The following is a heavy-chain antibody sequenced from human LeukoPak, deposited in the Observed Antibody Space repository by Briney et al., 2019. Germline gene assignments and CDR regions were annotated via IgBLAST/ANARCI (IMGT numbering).Heavy chain of an antibody. CDR1: GFTVSSNY. CDR3: VRGGTPGYSSGRIDY. V-gene: IGHV3-53*04. J-gene: IGHJ4*02. Sequence: GGSLRLSCVASGFTVSSNYMSWVRQAPGKGLEWVSVIYSAGNTYYAGSVKGRFTISRHNSKNTLHLQMNSLRVEDTAVYYCVRGGTPGYSSGRIDYWGQGTLVTVTS. CDR2: IYSAGNT. D-gene: IGHD6-19*01.